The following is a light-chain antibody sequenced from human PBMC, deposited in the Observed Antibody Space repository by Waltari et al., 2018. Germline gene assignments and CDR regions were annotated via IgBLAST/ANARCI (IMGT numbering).Light chain of an antibody. CDR3: SSYVGTNTYI. V-gene: IGLV2-11*01. Sequence: QAALTQPRSVSGSPGQSVTISCTGPSSDIGGYKYVSWYQQHPGTAPKLMIYEVSKRPSGISDRFSGSKSGNTASLTISGLQAEDEADYYCSSYVGTNTYIFGAGTRLTVL. CDR1: SSDIGGYKY. J-gene: IGLJ1*01. CDR2: EVS.